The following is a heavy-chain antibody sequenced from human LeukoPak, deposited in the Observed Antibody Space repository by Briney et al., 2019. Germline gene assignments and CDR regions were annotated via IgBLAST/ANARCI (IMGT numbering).Heavy chain of an antibody. Sequence: GGSLRLSCAASGFTFSSYGMHWVRQAPGKGLEWVAFIRYDGSNKYYADSVKGRFTISRDNSKNTLYLQMNSLRAEDTAVYYCAKDREWHTAMVIDPYFDYWGQGTLVTVSS. J-gene: IGHJ4*02. CDR1: GFTFSSYG. V-gene: IGHV3-30*02. CDR2: IRYDGSNK. D-gene: IGHD5-18*01. CDR3: AKDREWHTAMVIDPYFDY.